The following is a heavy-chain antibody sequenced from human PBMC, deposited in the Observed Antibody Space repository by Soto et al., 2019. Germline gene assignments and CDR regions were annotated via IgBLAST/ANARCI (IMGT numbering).Heavy chain of an antibody. CDR3: ARALILTGYYIHDAFDV. CDR1: GGSISSYY. Sequence: QVQLQESGPGLVKPSETLSLTCTVSGGSISSYYWSWIRQPPGKGLEWIGYIYYSGSTNDNPSLQXRXTXSXXTSKNQFSLKLSSVTAADTAVYYCARALILTGYYIHDAFDVWGQGTMVTVSS. CDR2: IYYSGST. V-gene: IGHV4-59*01. J-gene: IGHJ3*01. D-gene: IGHD3-9*01.